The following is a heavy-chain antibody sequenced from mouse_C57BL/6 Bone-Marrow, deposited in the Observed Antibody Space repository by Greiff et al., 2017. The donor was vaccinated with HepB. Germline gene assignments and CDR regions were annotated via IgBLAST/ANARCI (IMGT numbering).Heavy chain of an antibody. D-gene: IGHD4-1*01. CDR2: IYPGGGYT. J-gene: IGHJ3*01. Sequence: VQRVESGAELVRPGTSVKMSCKASGYTFTNYWIGWAKQRPGHGLEWIGDIYPGGGYTNYNEKFKGKATLTADKSSSTAYMQFSSLTSEDSAIYYCARSETASWFAYWGQGTLVTVSA. CDR1: GYTFTNYW. V-gene: IGHV1-63*01. CDR3: ARSETASWFAY.